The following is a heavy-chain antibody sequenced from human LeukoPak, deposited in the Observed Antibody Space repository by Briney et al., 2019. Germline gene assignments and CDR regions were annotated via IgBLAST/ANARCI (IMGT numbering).Heavy chain of an antibody. Sequence: ASVKVSCKASGYTFTSYGSSWVRQAPGQGLEWMGWISAYNGNTNYAQKLQGRVTMTTDTSTSTAYMELRSLRSDDTAVYYCASVWSIASAGTRWLDPWGQGTLVTVSS. J-gene: IGHJ5*02. CDR3: ASVWSIASAGTRWLDP. V-gene: IGHV1-18*01. CDR2: ISAYNGNT. D-gene: IGHD6-13*01. CDR1: GYTFTSYG.